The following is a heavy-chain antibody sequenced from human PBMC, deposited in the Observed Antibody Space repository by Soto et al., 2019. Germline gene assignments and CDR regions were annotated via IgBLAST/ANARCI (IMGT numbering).Heavy chain of an antibody. CDR2: IIPTLGTT. CDR1: GGSFSKFA. D-gene: IGHD2-21*02. J-gene: IGHJ6*02. CDR3: ARDDATHCGDDCYRSFYYGMDV. V-gene: IGHV1-69*13. Sequence: RASVKVSCKASGGSFSKFAINWVRQAPGQGLEWMGGIIPTLGTTDYAHKFQGRVTITADEATRTAYMELSGLRSEDTAVYYCARDDATHCGDDCYRSFYYGMDVWGQGTTVTVSS.